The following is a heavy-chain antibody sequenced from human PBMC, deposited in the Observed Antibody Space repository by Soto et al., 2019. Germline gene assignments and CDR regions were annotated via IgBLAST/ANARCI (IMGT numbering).Heavy chain of an antibody. CDR3: AREGHGITFGGVIVNWFDP. D-gene: IGHD3-16*02. CDR1: GGTFSSYA. Sequence: QVQLVQSGAEVKKPGSSVKVSCKASGGTFSSYAISWVRQAPGQGLEWMGGIIPIFGTANYAQKFQGRVTITADEXXSXDXXELSSLRSEDTAVYYCAREGHGITFGGVIVNWFDPWGQGTLVTVSS. CDR2: IIPIFGTA. J-gene: IGHJ5*02. V-gene: IGHV1-69*12.